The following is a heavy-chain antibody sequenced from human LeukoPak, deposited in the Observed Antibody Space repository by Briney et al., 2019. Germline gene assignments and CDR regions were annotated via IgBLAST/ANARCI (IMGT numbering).Heavy chain of an antibody. CDR3: ARVILGGITMVRGVISWFDP. CDR1: GGSISSYY. J-gene: IGHJ5*02. CDR2: IYTSGST. D-gene: IGHD3-10*01. V-gene: IGHV4-4*07. Sequence: SSETLSLTCTVSGGSISSYYWSWIRQPAGKGLEWIGHIYTSGSTNYNPSLKSRVTMSVDTSKNQFSLKLSSVTAADTAVYYCARVILGGITMVRGVISWFDPWGQGTLVTVSS.